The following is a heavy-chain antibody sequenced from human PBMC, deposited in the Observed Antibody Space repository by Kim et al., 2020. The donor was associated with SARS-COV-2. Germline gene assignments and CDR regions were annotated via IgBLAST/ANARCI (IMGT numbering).Heavy chain of an antibody. V-gene: IGHV3-53*01. CDR3: ARAPTGDAFDV. CDR1: GFTVSNNY. CDR2: IYTGGNT. D-gene: IGHD3-10*01. Sequence: GGSLRLSCAASGFTVSNNYMNWVRQAPGKGLEWVSIIYTGGNTYYADSVKGRFTVSRDNSKNTLYLQINSLRAEDTAVYYSARAPTGDAFDVWGQGTMVTVSS. J-gene: IGHJ3*01.